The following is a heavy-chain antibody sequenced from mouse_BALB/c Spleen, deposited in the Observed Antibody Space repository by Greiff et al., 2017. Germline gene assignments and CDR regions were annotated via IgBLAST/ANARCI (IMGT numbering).Heavy chain of an antibody. D-gene: IGHD2-1*01. V-gene: IGHV5-6-5*01. CDR2: ISSGGST. Sequence: EVKVVESGGGLVKPGGSLKLSCAASGFTFSSYAMSWVRQTPEKRLEWVASISSGGSTYYPDSVKGRFTISRDNARNILYLQMSSLRSEDTAMYYCAREGGNYGRKLWYFDVWGAGTTVTVSS. J-gene: IGHJ1*01. CDR1: GFTFSSYA. CDR3: AREGGNYGRKLWYFDV.